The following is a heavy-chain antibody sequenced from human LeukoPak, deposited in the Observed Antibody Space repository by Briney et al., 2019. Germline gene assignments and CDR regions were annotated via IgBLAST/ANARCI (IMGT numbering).Heavy chain of an antibody. J-gene: IGHJ4*02. CDR1: GYTFTSYY. Sequence: ASVKVSCKASGYTFTSYYMHWVRQAPGQGLEWMGRINPNIPNTDDADYAQNFQGRVTMTRDTSISTAFMELSRLTSDDTAVYYCARDLPSTSNWELDYWGQGTLVTVSS. D-gene: IGHD7-27*01. CDR2: INPNIPNTDDA. CDR3: ARDLPSTSNWELDY. V-gene: IGHV1-2*06.